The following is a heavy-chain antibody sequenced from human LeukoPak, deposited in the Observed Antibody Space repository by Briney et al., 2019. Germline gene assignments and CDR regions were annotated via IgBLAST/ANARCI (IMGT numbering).Heavy chain of an antibody. J-gene: IGHJ6*02. CDR1: GFTFSSYD. CDR2: IGTVGDT. CDR3: ARDQEAYYDSSDYYYYGMDV. Sequence: GCSLRLSCAASGFTFSSYDMHWVRQATGKDLEWVSAIGTVGDTYYPDSVKGRFTVSRENAKNSFYLQMNSLTAGDTAVYYCARDQEAYYDSSDYYYYGMDVWGQGTTVTVSS. V-gene: IGHV3-13*04. D-gene: IGHD3-22*01.